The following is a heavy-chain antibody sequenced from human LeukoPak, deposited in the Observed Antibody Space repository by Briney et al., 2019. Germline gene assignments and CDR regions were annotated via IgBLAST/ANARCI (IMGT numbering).Heavy chain of an antibody. CDR1: GGTFSSYA. CDR3: ARDKGPGHRRGRYYYYMDV. J-gene: IGHJ6*03. V-gene: IGHV1-69*01. CDR2: IIPIFGLA. Sequence: SVKVSCKASGGTFSSYAISWVRQAPGQGLEWMGGIIPIFGLANYAQKFQGRVTITADESTSTAYMELTSLRSEDTAVYYCARDKGPGHRRGRYYYYMDVWGRGTTVTVSS.